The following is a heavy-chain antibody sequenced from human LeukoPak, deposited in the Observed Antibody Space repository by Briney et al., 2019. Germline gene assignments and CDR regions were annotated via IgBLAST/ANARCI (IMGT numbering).Heavy chain of an antibody. CDR2: INHSGST. D-gene: IGHD3-10*01. CDR3: ARGTGLLWFGEQKNNWFDP. V-gene: IGHV4-34*01. Sequence: ETSETLSLTCAVYGGSFSGYYWSWIRQPPGKGLEWIGEINHSGSTNYNPSLKSRVTISVDTSKNQFSLKLSSVTAADTAVYYCARGTGLLWFGEQKNNWFDPWGQGTLVTVSS. J-gene: IGHJ5*02. CDR1: GGSFSGYY.